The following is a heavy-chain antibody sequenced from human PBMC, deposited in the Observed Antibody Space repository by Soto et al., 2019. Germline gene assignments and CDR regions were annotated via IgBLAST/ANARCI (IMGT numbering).Heavy chain of an antibody. CDR1: GDTFNFYS. V-gene: IGHV1-69*02. Sequence: QVQLVQSGAEVKRHGSSVKVSCKASGDTFNFYSINWVRQAPGVGLEWMGRVNPIVSMSNYAQKFQGRVTAAADKSTSTVYMDLGSLRSEDTAIYYCASSYGSGYRAFDYWGQGALVTVSS. CDR3: ASSYGSGYRAFDY. CDR2: VNPIVSMS. J-gene: IGHJ4*02. D-gene: IGHD3-10*01.